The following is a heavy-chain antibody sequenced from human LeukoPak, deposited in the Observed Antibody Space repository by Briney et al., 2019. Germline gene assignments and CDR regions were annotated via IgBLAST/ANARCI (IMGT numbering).Heavy chain of an antibody. J-gene: IGHJ4*02. V-gene: IGHV5-10-1*01. CDR1: GYTFTSYW. Sequence: GESLGISCKGSGYTFTSYWISWVRQLPGKGLEWMGKIDPSDSYTSYSPSFQGHVTISADKSISAAFLQWGSLKASDTAMYYCARHSHYDFWSGYLDYWGQGTLVTVSS. CDR2: IDPSDSYT. CDR3: ARHSHYDFWSGYLDY. D-gene: IGHD3-3*01.